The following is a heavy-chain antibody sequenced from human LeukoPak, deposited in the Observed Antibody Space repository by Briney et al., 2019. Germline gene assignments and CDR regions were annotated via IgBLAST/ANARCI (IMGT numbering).Heavy chain of an antibody. CDR2: IIPIFGTA. Sequence: SVKVSCKASGYTFTGYYMHWVRQAPGQGLEWMGGIIPIFGTANYAQKFQGRVTITADKSTSTAYMELSSLRSEDTAVYYCARLGLMVRGVIGYWGQGTLVTVSS. CDR3: ARLGLMVRGVIGY. CDR1: GYTFTGYY. V-gene: IGHV1-69*06. D-gene: IGHD3-10*01. J-gene: IGHJ4*02.